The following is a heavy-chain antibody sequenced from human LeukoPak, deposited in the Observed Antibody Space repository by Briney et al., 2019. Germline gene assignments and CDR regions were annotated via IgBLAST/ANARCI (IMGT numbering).Heavy chain of an antibody. V-gene: IGHV3-7*01. CDR2: IKQDGSEK. J-gene: IGHJ4*02. D-gene: IGHD3-3*01. CDR1: GFTFSSYW. CDR3: ARARGGITIFGVVILYYFDY. Sequence: GGSLRLSCAASGFTFSSYWMSWVRQAPGKGLEWVANIKQDGSEKYYVDSVKGRFTISRDSAKNSLYLQMNSLRAEDTAVYYCARARGGITIFGVVILYYFDYWGQGTLVTVSS.